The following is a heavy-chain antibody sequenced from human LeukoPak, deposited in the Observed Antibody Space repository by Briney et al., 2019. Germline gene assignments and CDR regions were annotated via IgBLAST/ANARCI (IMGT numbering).Heavy chain of an antibody. J-gene: IGHJ4*02. Sequence: ASVKASCKASGYTFTSYYMHWVRQAPGQGLEWMGIIKPSGRTTTYAQKVQGRVTVTRDTSTSTVYMELSSLTSEDTAVYYCGNSGYGGLDDWGQGTLVTVSS. D-gene: IGHD5-12*01. V-gene: IGHV1-46*03. CDR2: IKPSGRTT. CDR1: GYTFTSYY. CDR3: GNSGYGGLDD.